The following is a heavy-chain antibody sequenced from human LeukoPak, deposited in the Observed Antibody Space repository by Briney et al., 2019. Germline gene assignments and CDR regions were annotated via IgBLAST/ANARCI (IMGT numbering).Heavy chain of an antibody. V-gene: IGHV4-30-2*01. Sequence: KPSQTLSLTCAVSGGSISSGGYSWSWIRQPPGKGLEWIGYIYHSGSTYYNPSLKSRVTISVDRSKNQFSLKLSSVTAADTAVYYCARLKWGHCSGGSCYNWFDPWGQGTLVTVSS. J-gene: IGHJ5*02. CDR1: GGSISSGGYS. CDR2: IYHSGST. D-gene: IGHD2-15*01. CDR3: ARLKWGHCSGGSCYNWFDP.